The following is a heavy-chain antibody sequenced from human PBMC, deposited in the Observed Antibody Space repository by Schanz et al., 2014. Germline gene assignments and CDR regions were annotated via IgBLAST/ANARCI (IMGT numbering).Heavy chain of an antibody. CDR2: IWYDGSKT. J-gene: IGHJ4*02. Sequence: QVQLVESGGGFVQPGGSLRLSCAASGFSFDKYGMHWVRQAPGKGLEWVGVIWYDGSKTYYADSVRGRFTISRENSKNTLHLQMNSLRAEDTAVYHCAKDLPAVAVAPLMTGLYDSWGQGTLVTVSS. CDR3: AKDLPAVAVAPLMTGLYDS. D-gene: IGHD6-19*01. CDR1: GFSFDKYG. V-gene: IGHV3-33*06.